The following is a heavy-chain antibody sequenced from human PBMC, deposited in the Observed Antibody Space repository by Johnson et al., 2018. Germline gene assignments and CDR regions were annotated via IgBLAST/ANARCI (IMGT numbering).Heavy chain of an antibody. V-gene: IGHV3-21*01. D-gene: IGHD4-17*01. CDR1: GFTFSSYS. CDR2: ISSSSSYI. J-gene: IGHJ1*01. CDR3: ARSQSAYDGDYVGAEYFQH. Sequence: EVQLVETGGGVVQPGRSLRLSCAASGFTFSSYSMNWVRQAPGKGLEWVSSISSSSSYIYNADSMKGRFTISRDNAKNSLHLQMNSLRAEDTAVYYCARSQSAYDGDYVGAEYFQHWGQGTLVTVAS.